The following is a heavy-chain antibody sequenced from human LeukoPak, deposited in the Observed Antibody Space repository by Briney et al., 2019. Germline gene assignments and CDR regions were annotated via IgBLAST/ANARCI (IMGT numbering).Heavy chain of an antibody. J-gene: IGHJ6*04. D-gene: IGHD2-2*01. V-gene: IGHV3-66*01. CDR2: IYSGGST. Sequence: GGSLRLSCAASGFTVTNNYMNWVRQAPGKGLEWVSVIYSGGSTYYADSVKGRFTISRDNSKNTLYLQMNSLRAEDTAVYYCARVCTRSSCYDVWGKGTTVTISS. CDR3: ARVCTRSSCYDV. CDR1: GFTVTNNY.